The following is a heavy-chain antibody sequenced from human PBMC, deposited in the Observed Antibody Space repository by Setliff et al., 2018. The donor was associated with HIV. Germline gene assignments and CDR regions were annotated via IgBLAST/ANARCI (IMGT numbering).Heavy chain of an antibody. CDR3: AQAQTSVSGSYYQYLQH. CDR1: GFIFSDRY. D-gene: IGHD3-10*01. J-gene: IGHJ1*01. V-gene: IGHV3-72*01. Sequence: PGGSLRLSCVASGFIFSDRYMDWVRQAPGKGLEWIGRSRNKANSYSTEYAASVKGRFTISRDNSKNTLYLRMNSLRAEDTAVYYCAQAQTSVSGSYYQYLQHWGQGTLVTVSS. CDR2: SRNKANSYST.